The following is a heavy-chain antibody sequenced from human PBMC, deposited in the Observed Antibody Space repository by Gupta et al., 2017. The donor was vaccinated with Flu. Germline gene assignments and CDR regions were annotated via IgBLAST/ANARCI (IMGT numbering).Heavy chain of an antibody. Sequence: IITTTYSWAWIRQPPGGGLEWIGTIYHYATTFYNPTLKSRVTLSVDTSKNQVSLNLTSATAADTAVYYGARGYHVARSCGHWGQGSLVTISS. V-gene: IGHV4-39*01. CDR1: IITTTYS. CDR3: ARGYHVARSCGH. CDR2: IYHYATT. J-gene: IGHJ4*02. D-gene: IGHD5-18*01.